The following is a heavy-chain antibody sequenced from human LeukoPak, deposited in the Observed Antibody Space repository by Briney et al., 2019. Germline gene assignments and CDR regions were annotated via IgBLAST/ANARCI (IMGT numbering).Heavy chain of an antibody. CDR2: ISAYNGNT. Sequence: ASVKVSCKASGYTFTSYGISWVRQAPGQGLEWMGWISAYNGNTNYAQKFQGRVTMTTDTSTSTAYMELRSLRSDDTAVYYCASSLSYCSGGSCYLNWFDRWGQGTLVTVSS. D-gene: IGHD2-15*01. V-gene: IGHV1-18*01. J-gene: IGHJ5*02. CDR1: GYTFTSYG. CDR3: ASSLSYCSGGSCYLNWFDR.